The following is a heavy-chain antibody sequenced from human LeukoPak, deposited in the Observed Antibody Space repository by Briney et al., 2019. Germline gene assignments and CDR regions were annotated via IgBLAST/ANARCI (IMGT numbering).Heavy chain of an antibody. J-gene: IGHJ5*02. CDR1: GFTFSSYA. CDR3: AKIESYYDILTGYYLNWFDP. Sequence: PGGSLRLSCAASGFTFSSYAMSWVRQAPGKGLEWVSAISGSGGSTYYADSVKGRFTISRDNSKNTLYLQMNSLRAEDTAVYYCAKIESYYDILTGYYLNWFDPWGQGTLVTVSS. CDR2: ISGSGGST. D-gene: IGHD3-9*01. V-gene: IGHV3-23*01.